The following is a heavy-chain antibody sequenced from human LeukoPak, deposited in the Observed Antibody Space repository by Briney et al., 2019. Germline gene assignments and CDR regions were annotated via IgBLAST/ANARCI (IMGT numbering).Heavy chain of an antibody. CDR2: IIPILGIA. CDR3: ARDKGSSPYSYYYYYGMDV. D-gene: IGHD6-13*01. J-gene: IGHJ6*02. CDR1: GGTFSSYA. V-gene: IGHV1-69*04. Sequence: SVKVSCKASGGTFSSYAISWVRQAPGQGLEWMGRIIPILGIANYAQKFQGRVTITADKSASTAYMELSSLRSEDTAVYYCARDKGSSPYSYYYYYGMDVWGQGTTVTVSS.